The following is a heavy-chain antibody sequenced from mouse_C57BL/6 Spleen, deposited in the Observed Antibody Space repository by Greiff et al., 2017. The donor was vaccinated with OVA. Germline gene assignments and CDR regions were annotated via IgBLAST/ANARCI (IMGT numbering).Heavy chain of an antibody. CDR3: ARGGETGRNYYAMDY. V-gene: IGHV1-55*01. CDR2: IYPGSGST. CDR1: GYTFTSYW. D-gene: IGHD4-1*01. J-gene: IGHJ4*01. Sequence: QVQLQQSGAELVKPGASVKMSCKASGYTFTSYWITWVKQRPGQGLEWIGDIYPGSGSTNYNENFKSKAKLTVDTSSSTAYMQLSSLTSEDSAVYYCARGGETGRNYYAMDYWGQGTSVTVSS.